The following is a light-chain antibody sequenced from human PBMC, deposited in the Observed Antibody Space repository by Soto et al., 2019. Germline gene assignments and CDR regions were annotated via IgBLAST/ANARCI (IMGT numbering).Light chain of an antibody. CDR2: AAS. CDR1: QGISSY. J-gene: IGKJ1*01. V-gene: IGKV1-9*01. CDR3: QQLNSYTWT. Sequence: DIQLTQSPSFLSASVGDRVIITCRASQGISSYLAWYQQKPGKAPKLLIYAASTLQSGVPSRFSGSGSGTEFTLTISSLQPEDFATYYCQQLNSYTWTVGQGTKVDIK.